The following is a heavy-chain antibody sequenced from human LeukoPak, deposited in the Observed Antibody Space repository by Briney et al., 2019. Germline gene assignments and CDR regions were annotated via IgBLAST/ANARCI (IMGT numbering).Heavy chain of an antibody. J-gene: IGHJ4*02. Sequence: SETLSLTCAVSGDSITTHNWWCWVRQSPGKGLEWIGEIYHGGTTNYRPSLKSRLTISVDKSKNQLSLRLTSVTAADTAVYFCASCLFYYSYFDEWGQGTLATASS. D-gene: IGHD5/OR15-5a*01. CDR3: ASCLFYYSYFDE. CDR1: GDSITTHNW. V-gene: IGHV4-4*02. CDR2: IYHGGTT.